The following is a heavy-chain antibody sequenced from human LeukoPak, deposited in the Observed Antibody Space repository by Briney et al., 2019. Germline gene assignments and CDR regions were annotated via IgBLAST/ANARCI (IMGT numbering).Heavy chain of an antibody. V-gene: IGHV4-39*01. J-gene: IGHJ4*02. CDR1: GGSISSSSYY. Sequence: SETLSLTCTVSGGSISSSSYYWGWIRQPPGKGLEWIGSIYYSGSTYYNPSLKSRVTISVDTSKNQFSLKLSSVTAADTAVYYCARQRMYKQLVSHFDYWGQGTLVTVSS. CDR2: IYYSGST. CDR3: ARQRMYKQLVSHFDY. D-gene: IGHD6-6*01.